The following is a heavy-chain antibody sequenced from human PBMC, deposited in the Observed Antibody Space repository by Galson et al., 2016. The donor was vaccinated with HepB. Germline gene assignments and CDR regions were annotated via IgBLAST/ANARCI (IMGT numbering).Heavy chain of an antibody. CDR1: EFSFRSYS. CDR3: ARAGVAYETSGYFYGQLDY. J-gene: IGHJ4*02. V-gene: IGHV3-48*02. D-gene: IGHD3-22*01. Sequence: SLRLSCAASEFSFRSYSMNWVRQAPVKGLEWLSSITAGGNTIYYADSVKGRFTISRDNDKSSLYLQMNSLRDDDTAVYFCARAGVAYETSGYFYGQLDYWGQGTLVIVSS. CDR2: ITAGGNTI.